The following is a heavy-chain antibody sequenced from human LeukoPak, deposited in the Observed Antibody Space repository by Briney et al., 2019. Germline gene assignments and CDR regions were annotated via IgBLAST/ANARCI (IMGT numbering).Heavy chain of an antibody. CDR1: GFTFGDYY. D-gene: IGHD5-18*01. V-gene: IGHV3-72*01. J-gene: IGHJ4*02. CDR2: IRNKANSYTT. Sequence: GGSLRLSCAGSGFTFGDYYMDWVRQAPGKGLEWVGRIRNKANSYTTEYAASVKGRFTISRDKSKNMLYLQMNSLRAEDTAVYFCARAQGGKIQLWDYYFDYWGQGTLVTVSS. CDR3: ARAQGGKIQLWDYYFDY.